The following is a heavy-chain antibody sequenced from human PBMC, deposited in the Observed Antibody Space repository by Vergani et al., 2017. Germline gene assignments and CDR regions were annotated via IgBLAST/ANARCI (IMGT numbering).Heavy chain of an antibody. CDR2: IRSKAYGGTT. Sequence: EVQLVESGGGLVQPGRSLRLSCTASGFTFGDYTMSWVRQAPGKGLEWVGCIRSKAYGGTTEYAASVKGRFTISRDDSKSIAYLQMNSLKTEDTAVYYCTRGGKWELRWDDYWGQGTLVTVSS. CDR3: TRGGKWELRWDDY. CDR1: GFTFGDYT. V-gene: IGHV3-49*04. D-gene: IGHD1-26*01. J-gene: IGHJ4*02.